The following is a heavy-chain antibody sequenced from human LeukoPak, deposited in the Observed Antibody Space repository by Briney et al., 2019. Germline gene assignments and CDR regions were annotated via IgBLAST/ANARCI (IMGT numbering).Heavy chain of an antibody. D-gene: IGHD4-17*01. V-gene: IGHV3-48*03. CDR2: ISSSGSTI. Sequence: GGSLRLSCAASGFTFSSYVMNWVRQAPGKGLEWVSYISSSGSTIYYADSVKGRFTISRDNAKNSLYLQMNSLRAEDTAVYYCARAGPYGDYYDAFDIWGQGTMVTVSS. CDR1: GFTFSSYV. J-gene: IGHJ3*02. CDR3: ARAGPYGDYYDAFDI.